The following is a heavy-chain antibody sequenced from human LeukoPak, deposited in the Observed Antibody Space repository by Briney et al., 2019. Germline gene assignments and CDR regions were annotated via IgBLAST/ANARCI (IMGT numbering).Heavy chain of an antibody. CDR2: IWYGGSNK. CDR1: GFIFSSYG. J-gene: IGHJ2*01. D-gene: IGHD3-3*01. Sequence: PGGSLRLSCAASGFIFSSYGMHWVRQAPGKGLEWVAVIWYGGSNKYYADSVKGRFTISRDNSKDTLYLQMNSLRAEDTAVYYCAKGALLEWLLSHSNWYFDLWGRGTLVTVSS. V-gene: IGHV3-30*02. CDR3: AKGALLEWLLSHSNWYFDL.